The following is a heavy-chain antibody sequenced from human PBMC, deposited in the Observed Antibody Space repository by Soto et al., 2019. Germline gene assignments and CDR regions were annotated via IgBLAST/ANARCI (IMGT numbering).Heavy chain of an antibody. Sequence: QVQLVRSGAEVKKPGSSVKVSCKASGGTFSSYAISWVRQAPGQGLEWMGGIIPIFGTANYAQKFQGRVTITADESTSTAYMELSSLRPEDTAVYYCARGPSGGGSGYADYWGQGTLVTVSS. V-gene: IGHV1-69*01. CDR2: IIPIFGTA. CDR1: GGTFSSYA. CDR3: ARGPSGGGSGYADY. D-gene: IGHD3-22*01. J-gene: IGHJ4*02.